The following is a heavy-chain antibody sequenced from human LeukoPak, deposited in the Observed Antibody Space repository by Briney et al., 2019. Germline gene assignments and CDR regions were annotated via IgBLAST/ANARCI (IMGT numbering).Heavy chain of an antibody. V-gene: IGHV4-34*01. CDR1: GGSFSGYY. CDR2: INHSGST. Sequence: SETLSLTCAVYGGSFSGYYWSWIRQPPGKGLEWIGEINHSGSTNYNPSLKSRVTISVDTSKNQFSLKLSSVTAADTAVYYCASLRRGYSYGQWVYWGQGTLVTVSS. D-gene: IGHD5-18*01. J-gene: IGHJ4*02. CDR3: ASLRRGYSYGQWVY.